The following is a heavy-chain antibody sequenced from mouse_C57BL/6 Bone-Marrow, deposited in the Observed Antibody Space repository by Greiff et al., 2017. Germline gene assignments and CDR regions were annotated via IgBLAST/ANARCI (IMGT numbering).Heavy chain of an antibody. D-gene: IGHD3-2*02. Sequence: EVKLQESGGGLVKPGGSLKLSCAASGFTFSSYAMSWVRQTPEKRLEWVATISDGGSYTYYPDNVKGRFTISRDNAKNNLYLQMSHLKSEDTAMYYCAREGETAQATVAYWGQGTLVTVSA. CDR3: AREGETAQATVAY. CDR1: GFTFSSYA. J-gene: IGHJ3*01. V-gene: IGHV5-4*03. CDR2: ISDGGSYT.